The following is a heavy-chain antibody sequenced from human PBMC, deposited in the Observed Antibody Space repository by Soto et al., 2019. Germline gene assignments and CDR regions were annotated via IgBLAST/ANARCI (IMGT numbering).Heavy chain of an antibody. CDR3: ARDPNYDILTAYYGMDV. V-gene: IGHV3-30*03. CDR2: ISYDGSNE. CDR1: GFAFSSYG. D-gene: IGHD3-9*01. J-gene: IGHJ6*02. Sequence: QPGGSLRLSCAASGFAFSSYGMHWVRQAPGKGLEWVAVISYDGSNEYYGDSVKGRFTISRDNSKNTLYLEMNSLRTEDTAVYYCARDPNYDILTAYYGMDVWGQGTTVTVSS.